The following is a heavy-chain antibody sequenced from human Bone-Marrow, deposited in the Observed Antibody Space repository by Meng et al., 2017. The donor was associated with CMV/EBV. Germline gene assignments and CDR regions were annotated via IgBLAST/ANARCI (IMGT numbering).Heavy chain of an antibody. J-gene: IGHJ4*02. D-gene: IGHD1-1*01. Sequence: ASVKVSCKASGYTFTGYYMHWVRQAPGQGVEWMGWINPDRGGTKDAQKSQGKVTMTRHTLIRTAYMELSSLRSDDTAVDYWASDKAGTKFDIWGQGTLVTVSS. CDR3: ASDKAGTKFDI. CDR1: GYTFTGYY. CDR2: INPDRGGT. V-gene: IGHV1-2*02.